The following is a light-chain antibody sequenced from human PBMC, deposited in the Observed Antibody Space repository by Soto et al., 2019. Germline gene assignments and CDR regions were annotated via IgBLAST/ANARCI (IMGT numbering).Light chain of an antibody. J-gene: IGKJ4*01. CDR1: QSVSTY. V-gene: IGKV3-11*01. Sequence: EIVLTQSPATLSLSPGERATLSCRASQSVSTYLAWYQHKSGQAPRLLIYEASHRATGIPARFSGSGSGTDFTLTISSLEPEDFAVYYCQQRSNWLTFGGGTKVEIK. CDR2: EAS. CDR3: QQRSNWLT.